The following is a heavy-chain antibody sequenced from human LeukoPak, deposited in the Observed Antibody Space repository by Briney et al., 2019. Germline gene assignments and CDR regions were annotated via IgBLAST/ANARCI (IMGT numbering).Heavy chain of an antibody. Sequence: PSETLSLTCTVSGGSINNSYYWGWIRQPPGKGLEWIGSIYYSGSTNYNPSLKSRVTISVDTSKNQFSLKLSSVTAADTAVYYCARGGITMVRGVISGTNYYYGMDVWGQGTTVTVSS. D-gene: IGHD3-10*01. V-gene: IGHV4-39*07. CDR2: IYYSGST. CDR3: ARGGITMVRGVISGTNYYYGMDV. J-gene: IGHJ6*02. CDR1: GGSINNSYY.